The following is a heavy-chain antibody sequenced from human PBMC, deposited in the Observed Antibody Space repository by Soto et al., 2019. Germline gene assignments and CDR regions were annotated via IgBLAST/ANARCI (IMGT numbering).Heavy chain of an antibody. CDR1: GGSISADY. Sequence: SETLSLTCTVSGGSISADYWNWIRQPPGKGLELIGYVYYTGSTNYNPSLKSRVSLSLDPSKNQFSLNLSSVTAADTAVYFCARGRWFDSWGQGTLVTVSS. CDR3: ARGRWFDS. V-gene: IGHV4-59*01. CDR2: VYYTGST. J-gene: IGHJ5*01.